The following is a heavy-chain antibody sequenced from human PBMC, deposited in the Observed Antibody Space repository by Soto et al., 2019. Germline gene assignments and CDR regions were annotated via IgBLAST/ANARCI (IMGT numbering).Heavy chain of an antibody. CDR3: AKGGHMSFFDY. V-gene: IGHV3-23*01. Sequence: EVQLLESGGGLVQPGGSLRLSCAASGLKFRNYAMTWVRQAPGKGPEWVSTVSGNGGETFYADSVKGRFTISRDNSKATFYLIRKILRVEDTAVYYCAKGGHMSFFDYWGQGTPVAVSS. J-gene: IGHJ4*02. CDR1: GLKFRNYA. CDR2: VSGNGGET.